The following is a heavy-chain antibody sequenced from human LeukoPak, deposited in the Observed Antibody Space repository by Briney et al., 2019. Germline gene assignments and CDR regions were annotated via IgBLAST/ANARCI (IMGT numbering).Heavy chain of an antibody. CDR1: GFTFSSYA. V-gene: IGHV3-30-3*01. CDR3: ARAGTLAYYYYYGMDV. J-gene: IGHJ6*02. Sequence: GGSLRLSCAASGFTFSSYAMHWVRQAPGKGLEWVAVISYDGSNKYYADSVKGRFTISRDNSKNTLYLQMNSLRAEDTAVYYCARAGTLAYYYYYGMDVWGQGTTVTVSS. D-gene: IGHD1-14*01. CDR2: ISYDGSNK.